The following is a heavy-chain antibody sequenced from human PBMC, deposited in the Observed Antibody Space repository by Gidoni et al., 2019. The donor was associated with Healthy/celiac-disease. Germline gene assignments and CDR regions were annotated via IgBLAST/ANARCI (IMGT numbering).Heavy chain of an antibody. V-gene: IGHV4-34*01. Sequence: QVQLQQWGAGLLKPSETLSLTCAVYGGSFRGYYWSWIRQPPGKGLEWIGEINHSGSTNYNPSLKSRVTISVDTSKNQFSLKLSSVTAADTAVYYCARGPYYYDSSGARGGYYYYYMDVWGKGTTVTVSS. CDR1: GGSFRGYY. CDR2: INHSGST. J-gene: IGHJ6*03. D-gene: IGHD3-22*01. CDR3: ARGPYYYDSSGARGGYYYYYMDV.